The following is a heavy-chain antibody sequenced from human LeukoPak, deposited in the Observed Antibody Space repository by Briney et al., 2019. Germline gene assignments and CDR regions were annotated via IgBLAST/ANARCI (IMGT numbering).Heavy chain of an antibody. CDR1: GGSISRYY. V-gene: IGHV4-4*07. CDR3: AREKDDYGDYVAFDI. D-gene: IGHD4-17*01. Sequence: PSETLSLTCTVSGGSISRYYWSWIRQPAGKGLEWLGRIYTCGSTNYNPSLKSRVTISVDTSKNQFSLKLSSVTAADTAVYYCAREKDDYGDYVAFDIWGQGTMVTVSS. J-gene: IGHJ3*02. CDR2: IYTCGST.